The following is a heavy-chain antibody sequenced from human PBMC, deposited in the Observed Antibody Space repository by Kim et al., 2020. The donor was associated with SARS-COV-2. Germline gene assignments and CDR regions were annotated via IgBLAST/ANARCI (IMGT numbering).Heavy chain of an antibody. J-gene: IGHJ6*02. Sequence: RFTISRDNSKNTLYLQMNRLRAEDTAVYYCAKLIRSGTPGPTYYYYGMDVWGQGTTVTVSS. V-gene: IGHV3-30*02. D-gene: IGHD3-10*01. CDR3: AKLIRSGTPGPTYYYYGMDV.